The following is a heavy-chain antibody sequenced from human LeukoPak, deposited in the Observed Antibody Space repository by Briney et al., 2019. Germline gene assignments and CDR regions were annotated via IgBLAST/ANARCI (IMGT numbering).Heavy chain of an antibody. Sequence: GGSLRLSCEASGFTFSSYWMSWVRQAPGKGLEWVATIEQDGSDKYYVDSVKGRFTISRDNAKNSLYLQMDSLRAEDTASYYCARAGIAVSGRVFDYWGQGTLVPVST. CDR2: IEQDGSDK. CDR1: GFTFSSYW. CDR3: ARAGIAVSGRVFDY. D-gene: IGHD6-19*01. V-gene: IGHV3-7*01. J-gene: IGHJ4*02.